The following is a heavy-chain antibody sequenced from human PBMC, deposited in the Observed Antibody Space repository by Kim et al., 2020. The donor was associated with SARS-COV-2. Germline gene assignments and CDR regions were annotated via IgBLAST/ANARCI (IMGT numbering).Heavy chain of an antibody. CDR3: GKGLREWFGLYFFDY. Sequence: GTGKGQFTISRDNSKNTLYLQMNSRRDEDTAVYYCGKGLREWFGLYFFDYWGQGTLVTVSS. V-gene: IGHV3-23*01. J-gene: IGHJ4*02. D-gene: IGHD3-10*01.